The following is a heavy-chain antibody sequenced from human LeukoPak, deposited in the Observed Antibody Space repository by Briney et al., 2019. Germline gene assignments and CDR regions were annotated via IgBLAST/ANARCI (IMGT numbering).Heavy chain of an antibody. V-gene: IGHV1-46*01. CDR3: ARETTGTGGFDP. Sequence: ASVKVSCKTSANTFTSNYYIHWVRQAPGQGLEWMGVINPGSGFTSNAAKFRGRVTMTRDMSTSTVYMDLNSLRSEDTAVYHCARETTGTGGFDPWGQGTLVTVSS. D-gene: IGHD7-27*01. CDR1: ANTFTSNYY. CDR2: INPGSGFT. J-gene: IGHJ5*02.